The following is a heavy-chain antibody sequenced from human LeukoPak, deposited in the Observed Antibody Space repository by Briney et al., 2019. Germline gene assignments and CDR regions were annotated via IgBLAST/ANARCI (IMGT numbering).Heavy chain of an antibody. D-gene: IGHD2-21*02. Sequence: PGGSLRLSCAASGFTFSSYWMHWVRQAPGKGLEWIGEINHSGSTNYNPSLKSRVTISVDTSKNQFSLKLSSVTAADTAVYYCARQSPLAYCGADCYLDGFDIWGQGTMVTVSS. V-gene: IGHV4-34*01. CDR2: INHSGST. J-gene: IGHJ3*02. CDR1: GFTFSSYW. CDR3: ARQSPLAYCGADCYLDGFDI.